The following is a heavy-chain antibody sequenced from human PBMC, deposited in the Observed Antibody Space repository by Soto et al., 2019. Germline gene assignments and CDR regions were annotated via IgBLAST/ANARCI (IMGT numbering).Heavy chain of an antibody. V-gene: IGHV3-7*01. CDR1: GFTFSNAW. J-gene: IGHJ4*02. CDR3: ARDRIYGSGSYFNFDY. Sequence: PGGSLRLSCAASGFTFSNAWMNWVRQAPGKGLEWVANIKQDGSEKYYVDSVKGRFTISRDNAKNSLYLQMNSLRAEDTAVYYCARDRIYGSGSYFNFDYWGQGTLVTVSS. D-gene: IGHD3-10*01. CDR2: IKQDGSEK.